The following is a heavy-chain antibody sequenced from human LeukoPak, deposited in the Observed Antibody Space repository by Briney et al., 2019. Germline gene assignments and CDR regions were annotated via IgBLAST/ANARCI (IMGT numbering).Heavy chain of an antibody. D-gene: IGHD3-10*01. Sequence: GGSLRLSCAASGFTFSNAWMSWVRQAPGKGLEWVGRIKSKTDGGTTDYAARVKGTFTISRDDSENTLYLQMNRLKIEDTAMYYCITDHWGCGESRDPWGQGTLVTVSS. V-gene: IGHV3-15*01. CDR2: IKSKTDGGTT. J-gene: IGHJ5*02. CDR1: GFTFSNAW. CDR3: ITDHWGCGESRDP.